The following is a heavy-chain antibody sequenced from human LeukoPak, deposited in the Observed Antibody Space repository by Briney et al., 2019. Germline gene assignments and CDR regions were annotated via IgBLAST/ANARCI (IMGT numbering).Heavy chain of an antibody. J-gene: IGHJ1*01. D-gene: IGHD6-13*01. Sequence: GASAKVSCKGSGYNFSSSCMPSVRQTTGKGLEWIGIINPSGGSTSYAQQFQGRVTMTRDTSTSTVYMELSSLRSEDTAVYYCARVGVSGRIAAAGTHFQHWAQGTLVTVSS. CDR3: ARVGVSGRIAAAGTHFQH. CDR2: INPSGGST. V-gene: IGHV1-46*01. CDR1: GYNFSSSC.